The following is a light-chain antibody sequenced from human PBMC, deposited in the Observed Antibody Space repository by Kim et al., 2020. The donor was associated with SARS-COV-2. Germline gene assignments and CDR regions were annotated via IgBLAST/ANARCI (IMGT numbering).Light chain of an antibody. J-gene: IGKJ2*01. Sequence: LSPRERATLTCRASQSVSSSYLAWYQQKPGQAPRLLIYGASSRATSIPDRFSGSGSETAFTLTISRLEPEDFAVYYCQPYGSSPRTFGQGTKLEI. V-gene: IGKV3-20*01. CDR1: QSVSSSY. CDR2: GAS. CDR3: QPYGSSPRT.